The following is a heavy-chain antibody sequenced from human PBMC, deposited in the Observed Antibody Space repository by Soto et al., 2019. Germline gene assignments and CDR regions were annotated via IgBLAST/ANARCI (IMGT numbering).Heavy chain of an antibody. J-gene: IGHJ6*02. CDR1: GGTFSSSA. D-gene: IGHD2-15*01. CDR2: IITIXGTA. CDR3: ARYSPDYYGMDV. Sequence: SVKVSCKASGGTFSSSAISWVRQAPEQGPEWMGGIITIXGTANYAQMFQGRGTITADKYTSKXSRELSSLRSEDTAVYYCARYSPDYYGMDVWGQGTTVTVSS. V-gene: IGHV1-69*06.